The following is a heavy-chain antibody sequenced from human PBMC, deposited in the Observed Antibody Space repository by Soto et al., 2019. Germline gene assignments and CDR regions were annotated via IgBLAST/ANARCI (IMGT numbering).Heavy chain of an antibody. D-gene: IGHD1-7*01. CDR2: INHSGST. J-gene: IGHJ4*02. V-gene: IGHV4-34*01. CDR3: ARVGRDNWNYGSRKFDY. Sequence: SETLSLTCAVYGGSFSGYYWSWIRQPPGKGLEWIGEINHSGSTNYNPSLKSRVTISVDTSKNQFSLKLSSVTAADTAVYYCARVGRDNWNYGSRKFDYWGQGTLVTVSS. CDR1: GGSFSGYY.